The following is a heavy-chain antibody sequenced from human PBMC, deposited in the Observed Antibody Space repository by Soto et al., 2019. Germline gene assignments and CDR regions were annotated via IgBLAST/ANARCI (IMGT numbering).Heavy chain of an antibody. CDR1: GFTFSSYG. CDR2: ISYDGSNK. Sequence: GGSLRLSCAAAGFTFSSYGMHWVRQAPGKGLEGVAVISYDGSNKYYADSVKGRFTISRDNSKNTLYLQMNSLRAEDTAVYYCAKDQGITIFGVVIIRGMDVWGQGTTVTVSS. J-gene: IGHJ6*02. V-gene: IGHV3-30*18. D-gene: IGHD3-3*01. CDR3: AKDQGITIFGVVIIRGMDV.